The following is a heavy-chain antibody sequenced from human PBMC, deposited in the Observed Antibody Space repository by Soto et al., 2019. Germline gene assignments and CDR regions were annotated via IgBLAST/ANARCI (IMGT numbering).Heavy chain of an antibody. CDR1: GGYISSSSYY. D-gene: IGHD3-10*01. V-gene: IGHV4-39*01. CDR2: IYYSGST. CDR3: ARRGSGSYADY. Sequence: QLQLQESGPGLVKPSETLSLTCTVSGGYISSSSYYWGWIRQPPGKGLEGIGRIYYSGSTYYNPSLKSRVTISVDTAKTQFYLKVSSVNAADTAVDYCARRGSGSYADYWGQGTLVTVSS. J-gene: IGHJ4*02.